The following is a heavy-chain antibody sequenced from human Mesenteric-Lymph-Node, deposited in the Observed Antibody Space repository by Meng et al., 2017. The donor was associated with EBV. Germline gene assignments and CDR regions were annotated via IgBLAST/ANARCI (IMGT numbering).Heavy chain of an antibody. V-gene: IGHV4-61*01. J-gene: IGHJ4*02. Sequence: QGWLQGSGPGVVKPSGARSRTCTVSGGSVSSGSYYWSWIRQPPGKGLEWIGYIYYSGSTNYNPSLKSRVTISVDTSKNQFSLKLSSVTAADTAVYYCALIIVGATHFDYWGQGTLVTVSS. D-gene: IGHD1-26*01. CDR1: GGSVSSGSYY. CDR2: IYYSGST. CDR3: ALIIVGATHFDY.